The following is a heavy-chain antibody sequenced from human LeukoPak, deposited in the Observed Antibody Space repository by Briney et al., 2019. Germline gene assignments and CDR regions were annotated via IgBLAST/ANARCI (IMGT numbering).Heavy chain of an antibody. Sequence: PSETLSLTCTVSGYSISSGYYWGWIRQPPGKGLEWIGSIYHTGSSHYNPSLTSRVTISVDTSKNQSSLKLNSVTVADTAVYYCARDLVVGGLPPTKFDYWGRGTLVTVSS. V-gene: IGHV4-38-2*02. CDR3: ARDLVVGGLPPTKFDY. CDR2: IYHTGSS. CDR1: GYSISSGYY. D-gene: IGHD2-15*01. J-gene: IGHJ4*02.